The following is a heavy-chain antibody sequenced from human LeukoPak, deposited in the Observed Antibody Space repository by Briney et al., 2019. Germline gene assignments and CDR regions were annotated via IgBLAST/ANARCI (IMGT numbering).Heavy chain of an antibody. CDR1: GFTFSSSA. J-gene: IGHJ3*02. V-gene: IGHV1-58*01. Sequence: SVKVSCKASGFTFSSSAVQWVRQACGQRLEWIGWIVVGSVNTNYAQKFQERVTITRDVSTSTAYMELSSLRSEDTAVYYCAASPGTVGAFDIWGQGSVVIVSS. CDR3: AASPGTVGAFDI. D-gene: IGHD3-16*01. CDR2: IVVGSVNT.